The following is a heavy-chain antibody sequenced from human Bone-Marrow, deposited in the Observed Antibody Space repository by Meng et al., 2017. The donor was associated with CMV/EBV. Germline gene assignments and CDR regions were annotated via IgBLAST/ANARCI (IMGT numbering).Heavy chain of an antibody. J-gene: IGHJ4*02. CDR3: ASGGWLPDY. CDR1: GYTLTELS. Sequence: ASVKVSCKVSGYTLTELSRHWVRQAPGKGLEWMGGFDPEDGETIYAQKFQGRVTMTRDTSTSTVYMELGSLRSEDTAVYYCASGGWLPDYWGQGTLVTVSS. V-gene: IGHV1-24*01. D-gene: IGHD5-12*01. CDR2: FDPEDGET.